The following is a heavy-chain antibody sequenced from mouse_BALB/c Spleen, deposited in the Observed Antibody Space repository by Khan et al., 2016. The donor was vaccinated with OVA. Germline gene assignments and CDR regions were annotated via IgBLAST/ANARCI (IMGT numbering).Heavy chain of an antibody. CDR3: ARQPYYHYNIMDY. CDR2: IWNDGNT. V-gene: IGHV2-6-1*01. CDR1: GFSLTNYG. J-gene: IGHJ4*01. D-gene: IGHD2-10*01. Sequence: VQLQESGPGLVAPSQSLSITCTISGFSLTNYGVHWVRHPPGKGLEWLVVIWNDGNTAYNSALKSRLTISKDNSKSQVFLKMNSLQTDDTAMYFCARQPYYHYNIMDYWGQGTSVTVSS.